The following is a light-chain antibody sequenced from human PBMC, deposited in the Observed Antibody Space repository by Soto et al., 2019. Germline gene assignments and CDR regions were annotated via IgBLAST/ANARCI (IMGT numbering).Light chain of an antibody. Sequence: EIVLTQSPATLSLSPGERATLSCRASQSVGSFLGWYQQKPGQAPRLLISDASSRATGIPARFSGSGSGTDFTLTISSLEAEDFAVYYCQQRSNWPSVTFGGGTKVEIK. CDR2: DAS. J-gene: IGKJ4*01. CDR3: QQRSNWPSVT. CDR1: QSVGSF. V-gene: IGKV3-11*01.